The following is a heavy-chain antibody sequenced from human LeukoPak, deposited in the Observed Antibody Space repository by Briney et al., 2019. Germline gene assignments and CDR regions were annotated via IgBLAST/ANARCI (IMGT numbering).Heavy chain of an antibody. Sequence: GGSLRLSCAASGFTFSDYYMSWIRQAPGKGLEWVSYISSSSSYTNYADSVKGRFTISRDNAKNSLYLRMNSLRAEDTAVYYCAREGRYDILTGYYKGFDYWGQGTLVTVSS. CDR1: GFTFSDYY. CDR2: ISSSSSYT. CDR3: AREGRYDILTGYYKGFDY. D-gene: IGHD3-9*01. V-gene: IGHV3-11*06. J-gene: IGHJ4*02.